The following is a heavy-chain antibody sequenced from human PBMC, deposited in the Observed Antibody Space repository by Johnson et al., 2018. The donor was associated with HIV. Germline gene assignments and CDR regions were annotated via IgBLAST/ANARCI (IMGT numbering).Heavy chain of an antibody. CDR1: GFNVSSNY. D-gene: IGHD2-21*02. J-gene: IGHJ3*02. CDR3: AKDTLAGAYGDWPDAFDI. Sequence: VQLVESGGGLVQPGGSLRLSCVVSGFNVSSNYMSWVRQAPGKGLEWVSVIYKGGSVYYVDSVKGRFIISRDNSKNTVFLHMNSLRAEDTAVYYCAKDTLAGAYGDWPDAFDIWGQGTLVTVSS. V-gene: IGHV3-66*01. CDR2: IYKGGSV.